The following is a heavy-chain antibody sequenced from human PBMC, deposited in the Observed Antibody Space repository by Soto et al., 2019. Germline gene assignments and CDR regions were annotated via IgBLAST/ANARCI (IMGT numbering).Heavy chain of an antibody. CDR1: GYTFTTYA. CDR2: INAGNGDT. Sequence: QVQLVQSGTEVRNPGASVKVSCKASGYTFTTYAMHWVRQAPGQRLEWMGWINAGNGDTKYSQRFQGRVTITRDTSASTAYMELSRLRSEDTAVYYCARGAASSWPFDSWGQGTLVTVSS. D-gene: IGHD2-2*01. J-gene: IGHJ4*02. V-gene: IGHV1-3*01. CDR3: ARGAASSWPFDS.